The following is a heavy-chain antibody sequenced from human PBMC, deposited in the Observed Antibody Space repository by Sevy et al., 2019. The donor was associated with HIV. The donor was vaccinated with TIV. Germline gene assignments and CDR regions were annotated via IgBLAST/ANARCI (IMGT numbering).Heavy chain of an antibody. J-gene: IGHJ4*02. CDR3: ARDHGYVVVPAAMPDLRGY. CDR1: GFTFSSYA. D-gene: IGHD2-2*01. V-gene: IGHV3-30-3*01. CDR2: ISYDGSNK. Sequence: GGSLRLSCAASGFTFSSYAMHWVRRAPGKGLEWVAVISYDGSNKYYADSVKGRFTISRDNSKNTLYLQMNSLRAEDTAVYYCARDHGYVVVPAAMPDLRGYWGQGTLVTVSS.